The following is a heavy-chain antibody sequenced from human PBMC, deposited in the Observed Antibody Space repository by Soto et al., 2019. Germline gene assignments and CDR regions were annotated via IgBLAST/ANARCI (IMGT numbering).Heavy chain of an antibody. V-gene: IGHV6-1*01. CDR2: TYFRSKWYN. CDR3: AKGDNLGPKTGYAFDP. Sequence: TLSLTCAISGDSVSSNTASWNWIRQSPSRGLEWLGRTYFRSKWYNDYAVSVKSRIIINPDTSNNQFSLQLNSVTPEDTAVYFCAKGDNLGPKTGYAFDPWGQGIMVTVSS. J-gene: IGHJ5*02. CDR1: GDSVSSNTAS. D-gene: IGHD5-12*01.